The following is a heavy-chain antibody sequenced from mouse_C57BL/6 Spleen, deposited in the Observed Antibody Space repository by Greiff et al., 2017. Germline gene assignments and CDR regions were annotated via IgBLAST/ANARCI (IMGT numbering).Heavy chain of an antibody. CDR3: ARQIYYGNPYAMDY. J-gene: IGHJ4*01. D-gene: IGHD2-1*01. CDR2: ISNGGGST. V-gene: IGHV5-12*01. Sequence: EVQLVESEGGLVQPGGSLKLSCAASGFTFSDYYMYWVRQTPEKRLEWVAYISNGGGSTYYPDTVKGRFTISRDNAKNTLYLQMSRLKSEDTAMYYCARQIYYGNPYAMDYWGQGTSVTVSS. CDR1: GFTFSDYY.